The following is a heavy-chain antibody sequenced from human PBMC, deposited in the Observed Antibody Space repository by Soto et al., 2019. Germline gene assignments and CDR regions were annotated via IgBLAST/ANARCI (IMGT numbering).Heavy chain of an antibody. CDR3: ARAGYSSSSFYYYGMDV. CDR1: GGTFSSYA. D-gene: IGHD6-6*01. CDR2: IIPIFGTA. Sequence: GASVKVSCKASGGTFSSYAISWVRQAPGQGLEWMGGIIPIFGTANYAQKFQGRVTITADESTSTAYMELSSLRSEDTAVYYCARAGYSSSSFYYYGMDVWGQGTTVTVSS. V-gene: IGHV1-69*13. J-gene: IGHJ6*02.